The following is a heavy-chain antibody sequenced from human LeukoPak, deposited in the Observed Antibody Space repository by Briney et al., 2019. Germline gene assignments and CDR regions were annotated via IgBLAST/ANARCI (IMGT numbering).Heavy chain of an antibody. CDR2: IIPIFGTA. J-gene: IGHJ4*02. CDR3: ARAERWLQFDY. CDR1: GGTFSSYA. Sequence: SVKVSCKASGGTFSSYAISWVRQAPGQGLEWMGGIIPIFGTANYAQKFRGRVTITADKSTSTAYMELSSLRSEDTAVYCCARAERWLQFDYWGQGTLVTVSS. D-gene: IGHD5-24*01. V-gene: IGHV1-69*06.